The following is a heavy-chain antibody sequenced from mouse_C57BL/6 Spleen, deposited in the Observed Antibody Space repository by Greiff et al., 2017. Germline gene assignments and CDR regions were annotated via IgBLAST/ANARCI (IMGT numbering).Heavy chain of an antibody. CDR1: GYTFTSYW. J-gene: IGHJ2*01. D-gene: IGHD1-1*01. CDR2: IHPSNGGT. Sequence: QVQLQQPVTELVKPGASVKLSCKASGYTFTSYWMHWVKQRPGQGLEWIGNIHPSNGGTNYNEKFKSKATLTVDKSSITAYMQHSLLTSEDCAVYYCARDYYGRYCFDYWGQGTTLTVSS. V-gene: IGHV1-53*01. CDR3: ARDYYGRYCFDY.